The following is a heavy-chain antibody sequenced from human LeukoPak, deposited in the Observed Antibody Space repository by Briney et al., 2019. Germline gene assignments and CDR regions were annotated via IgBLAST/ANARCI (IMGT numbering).Heavy chain of an antibody. CDR2: IYYSESI. CDR1: GGSISSYY. Sequence: SETLSLTCTVSGGSISSYYWSWIRQPPGKGLEWIGYIYYSESINYNPSLKSRVTISIDTSKNQISLKLSSVTAADTAVYYCARDRRYYDFWSGYYTPSDAFDIWGQGTMVTVSS. CDR3: ARDRRYYDFWSGYYTPSDAFDI. J-gene: IGHJ3*02. D-gene: IGHD3-3*01. V-gene: IGHV4-59*01.